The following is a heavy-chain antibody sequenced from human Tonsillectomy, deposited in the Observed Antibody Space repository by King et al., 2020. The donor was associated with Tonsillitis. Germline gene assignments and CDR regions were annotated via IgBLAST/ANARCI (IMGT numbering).Heavy chain of an antibody. J-gene: IGHJ4*01. CDR1: GYNFSTYW. CDR3: ARHRGRTTVSPLGY. Sequence: VQLVQSGVEVKKPGESLKISCQGSGYNFSTYWINWVRQMPGKGLEWMGIIYPGDSDARYSPSFRGQVTISADKSINTAYLQWSSLKASDTAIYYCARHRGRTTVSPLGYWGQGTLVTVSS. V-gene: IGHV5-51*01. D-gene: IGHD4-17*01. CDR2: IYPGDSDA.